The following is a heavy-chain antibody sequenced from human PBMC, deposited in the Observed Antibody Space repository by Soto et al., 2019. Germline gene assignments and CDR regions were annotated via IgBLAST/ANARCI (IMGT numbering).Heavy chain of an antibody. J-gene: IGHJ6*03. D-gene: IGHD3-3*01. Sequence: ASVKVYCKASGYTFTIYDINWGRQATGQGLEWMGWMNPNSGNTGYAQKFQGRVTMTRNTSISTAYMELSSLRSEDTAVYYCARDGPYDFWSGYPSQNYYMDVWGKGTTVTVSS. V-gene: IGHV1-8*01. CDR2: MNPNSGNT. CDR1: GYTFTIYD. CDR3: ARDGPYDFWSGYPSQNYYMDV.